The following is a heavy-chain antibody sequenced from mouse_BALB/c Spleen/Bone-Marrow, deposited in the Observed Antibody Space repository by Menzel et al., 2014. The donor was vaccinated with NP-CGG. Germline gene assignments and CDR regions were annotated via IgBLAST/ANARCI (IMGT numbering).Heavy chain of an antibody. CDR3: ARGGYYGSSYEDYAMDY. V-gene: IGHV1-9*01. CDR2: ILPGSGST. CDR1: GYTFXSYW. J-gene: IGHJ4*01. D-gene: IGHD1-1*01. Sequence: VKLQESGAELMKPGASVKISCKATGYTFXSYWIEWVKQRPGHGLEWIGEILPGSGSTNYNEKFKGKATFTADTSSNTAYMQLSSLTSEDSAVYYCARGGYYGSSYEDYAMDYWGQGTSVTVSS.